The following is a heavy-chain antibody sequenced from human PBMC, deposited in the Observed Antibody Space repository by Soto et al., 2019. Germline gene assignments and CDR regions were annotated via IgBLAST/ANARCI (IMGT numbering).Heavy chain of an antibody. J-gene: IGHJ4*02. V-gene: IGHV4-59*01. CDR3: AREGSSRGLDY. D-gene: IGHD3-10*01. Sequence: PSETLSLTCTVSGGSISSYYWSWIRQPPGKGLEWIGYIYYSGSTNYNPSLKSRVTISVDTSKNQFSLKLSSVTAADTAVYYCAREGSSRGLDYWGQGTLVTVSS. CDR2: IYYSGST. CDR1: GGSISSYY.